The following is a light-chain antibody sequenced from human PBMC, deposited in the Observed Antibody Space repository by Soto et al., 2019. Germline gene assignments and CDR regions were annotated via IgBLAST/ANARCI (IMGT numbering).Light chain of an antibody. CDR2: AAS. Sequence: DIPLTQSPSFLSASVGDRVTITCRASQGISSYLAWYQQKPGKAPKLLISAASTLQSGVTSRFSGSGSGTEFTHTISSLQPEDFATYYCQQLNSYPFLTFGGGTKVEIK. CDR1: QGISSY. V-gene: IGKV1-9*01. J-gene: IGKJ4*01. CDR3: QQLNSYPFLT.